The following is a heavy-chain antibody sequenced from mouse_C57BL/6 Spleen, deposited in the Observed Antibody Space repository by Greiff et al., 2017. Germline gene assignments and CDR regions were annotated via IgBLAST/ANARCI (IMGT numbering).Heavy chain of an antibody. V-gene: IGHV1-52*01. CDR2: IYPSDSET. D-gene: IGHD2-5*01. J-gene: IGHJ4*01. CDR1: GYTFTSYW. Sequence: QVQLQQPGAELVRPGSSVKLSCKASGYTFTSYWMHWVKQRPIQGLEWIGNIYPSDSETHYNQKFKGKATLTVDKSSSTAYMQLSSLTSEDSAVYYCASYHSRGYYAMDYWGQGTSVTVSS. CDR3: ASYHSRGYYAMDY.